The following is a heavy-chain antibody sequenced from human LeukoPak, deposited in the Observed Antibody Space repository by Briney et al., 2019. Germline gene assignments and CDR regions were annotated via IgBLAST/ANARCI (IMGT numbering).Heavy chain of an antibody. CDR3: ARRYCSTCPTGHAFDL. J-gene: IGHJ3*01. D-gene: IGHD2-2*01. CDR2: LSSGDNT. CDR1: GFSVNSYY. V-gene: IGHV3-53*01. Sequence: GGSLRLSCAASGFSVNSYYMSWVRQAPGRGLEWVSALSSGDNTHYADSVNGRFTVSRDNSKNTLYLQLNSLRAEDTAVYYCARRYCSTCPTGHAFDLWGQGTMVTVSS.